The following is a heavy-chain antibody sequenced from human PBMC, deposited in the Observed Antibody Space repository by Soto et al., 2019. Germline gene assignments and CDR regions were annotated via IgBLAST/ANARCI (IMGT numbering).Heavy chain of an antibody. CDR2: IYYSGST. D-gene: IGHD3-22*01. Sequence: PSETLSLTCTVSGGSISSSSYYWGWIRQPPGKGLEWIGSIYYSGSTYYNPSLKSRVTISVDTSKNQFSLKLSSVTAADTAVYYCAREKYDSSGRNWFDPWGQGTLVTVSS. CDR3: AREKYDSSGRNWFDP. CDR1: GGSISSSSYY. J-gene: IGHJ5*02. V-gene: IGHV4-39*02.